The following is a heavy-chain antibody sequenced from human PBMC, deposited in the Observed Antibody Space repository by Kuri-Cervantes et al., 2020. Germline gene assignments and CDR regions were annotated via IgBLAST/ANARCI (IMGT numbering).Heavy chain of an antibody. CDR3: ARVGCSGGRCYSLGGDIDY. V-gene: IGHV4-34*01. D-gene: IGHD2-15*01. CDR2: INHSGST. J-gene: IGHJ4*02. CDR1: GFIFRDHY. Sequence: SQTLSLTCGASGFIFRDHYMDWVRQAPGKGLEWIGEINHSGSTKYNPSLKSRVTISVDTSKNQFSLKLSSVTAADTAVYYCARVGCSGGRCYSLGGDIDYWGQGTLVTVSS.